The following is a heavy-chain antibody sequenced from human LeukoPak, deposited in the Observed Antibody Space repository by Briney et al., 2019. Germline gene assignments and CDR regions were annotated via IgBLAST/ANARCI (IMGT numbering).Heavy chain of an antibody. CDR1: SYTFTIYY. J-gene: IGHJ5*02. Sequence: ASVTVSCTASSYTFTIYYMYWVRQAPGQGLECLGRINPNSGGTNYAQKFQGRVTMTRDTSISTAYMELSRLRSDDTAVYYCARGLYGDQNWFDPWGQGTLVTVSS. D-gene: IGHD4-17*01. V-gene: IGHV1-2*06. CDR3: ARGLYGDQNWFDP. CDR2: INPNSGGT.